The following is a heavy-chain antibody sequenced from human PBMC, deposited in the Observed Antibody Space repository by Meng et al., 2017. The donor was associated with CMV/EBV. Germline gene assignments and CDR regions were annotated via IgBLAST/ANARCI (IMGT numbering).Heavy chain of an antibody. CDR2: ISSSSSYI. CDR1: GFTFSSYS. D-gene: IGHD6-19*01. Sequence: GGSLRLSCAASGFTFSSYSMNWVRQAPGKGLEWVSSISSSSSYIYYADSVEGRFTISRDNAKNSLYLQMNSLRAEDTAVYYCARDGGYSSGWYPPQLSYYYYYGMDVWGQGTTVTVSS. CDR3: ARDGGYSSGWYPPQLSYYYYYGMDV. J-gene: IGHJ6*02. V-gene: IGHV3-21*01.